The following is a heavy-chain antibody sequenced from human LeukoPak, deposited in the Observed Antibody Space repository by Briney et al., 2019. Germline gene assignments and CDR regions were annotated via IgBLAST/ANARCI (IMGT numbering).Heavy chain of an antibody. CDR2: ISGSGGST. CDR3: AKQGIWFGELSLDY. Sequence: GGSLRLSCAASGFTFSSYAMSWVLQAPGKGLGWVSAISGSGGSTYYADSVKGRFTISRDNSKNTLYLQMNSLRAEDTAVYYCAKQGIWFGELSLDYWGQGTLVTVSS. CDR1: GFTFSSYA. D-gene: IGHD3-10*01. J-gene: IGHJ4*02. V-gene: IGHV3-23*01.